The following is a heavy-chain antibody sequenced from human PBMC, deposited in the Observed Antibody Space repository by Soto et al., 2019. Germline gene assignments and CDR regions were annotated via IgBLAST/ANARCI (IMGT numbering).Heavy chain of an antibody. V-gene: IGHV5-51*01. CDR1: GYNFTNYW. CDR3: ARHESSGWSSFDY. D-gene: IGHD6-19*01. Sequence: EVQLVQSGAEVKKPGESLKISCKASGYNFTNYWIAWVRQMPGKGLEWMGVIYPGDSDSRYSPSFQGQVTISADKSISTAYLQWSGLKASDTAMYYCARHESSGWSSFDYWGQGTLVTVSS. CDR2: IYPGDSDS. J-gene: IGHJ4*02.